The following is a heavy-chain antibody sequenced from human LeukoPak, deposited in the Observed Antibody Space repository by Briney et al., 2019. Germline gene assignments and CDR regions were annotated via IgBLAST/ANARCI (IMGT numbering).Heavy chain of an antibody. D-gene: IGHD3-9*01. J-gene: IGHJ4*02. V-gene: IGHV4-4*07. Sequence: PSETLSLTCTVSGGSISSYYWSWIRQPAGKGLEWIGRIYTSGSTNYNPSLKSRVTISVDTSKNQFSLKLSSVTAADTAVYYCAREGGLRYFDWLFDYFDYWGQGTLVTVSS. CDR1: GGSISSYY. CDR2: IYTSGST. CDR3: AREGGLRYFDWLFDYFDY.